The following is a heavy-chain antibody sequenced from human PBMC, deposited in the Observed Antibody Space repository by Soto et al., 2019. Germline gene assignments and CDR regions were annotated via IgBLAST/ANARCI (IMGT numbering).Heavy chain of an antibody. CDR2: INHSGST. Sequence: QVQLQQWGAGLLKPSETLSLTCAVYGGSFSGYYWSWIRQPPGKGLEWIGEINHSGSTNYNPSLKIPVTISVDTSTHPFSLKLSSVTAADTAVYYCARGKHVLLWFGDTEYFQHWGQGTLVTVSS. V-gene: IGHV4-34*01. D-gene: IGHD3-10*01. CDR3: ARGKHVLLWFGDTEYFQH. CDR1: GGSFSGYY. J-gene: IGHJ1*01.